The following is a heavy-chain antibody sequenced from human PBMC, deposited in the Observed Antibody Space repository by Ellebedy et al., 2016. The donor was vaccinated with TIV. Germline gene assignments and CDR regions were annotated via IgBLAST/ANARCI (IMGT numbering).Heavy chain of an antibody. D-gene: IGHD3-10*01. V-gene: IGHV3-23*01. CDR3: AEEIGGGGSY. CDR2: VSGGGGST. J-gene: IGHJ4*02. Sequence: GESLKISXAASGFTFSTYAMNWVRQAPGKGLEWVSVVSGGGGSTYYVDSVQGRFTISRDNSKNTLYLQMDSLRAEDTAVYYCAEEIGGGGSYWGQGTLVTVSS. CDR1: GFTFSTYA.